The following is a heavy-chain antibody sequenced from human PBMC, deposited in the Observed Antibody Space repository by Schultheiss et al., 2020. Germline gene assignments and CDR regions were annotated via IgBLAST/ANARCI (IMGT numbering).Heavy chain of an antibody. D-gene: IGHD3-10*01. CDR1: GYTFTSYG. CDR2: ISAYNGNT. J-gene: IGHJ4*02. V-gene: IGHV1-18*01. Sequence: ASVKVYCKASGYTFTSYGISWVRQAPGQGLEWMGWISAYNGNTNYAQKLQGRVTMTTDTSTSTAYMELRSLRSDDTAVYYCAREKFPGSGSYPPDYWGQGTLVTVSS. CDR3: AREKFPGSGSYPPDY.